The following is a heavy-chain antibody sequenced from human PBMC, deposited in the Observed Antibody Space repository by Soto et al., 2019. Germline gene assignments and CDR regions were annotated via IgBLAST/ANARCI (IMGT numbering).Heavy chain of an antibody. CDR1: GGSFSGYY. V-gene: IGHV4-34*01. Sequence: PSETLSLTCAVYGGSFSGYYWSWIRQPPGKGLEWIGEINHSGSTNYNPSLKSRVTISVDTSKNQFSLKLSSVTAADTAVYYCARAKPYKWNPFQHWGQGTLVTVSS. D-gene: IGHD1-20*01. CDR2: INHSGST. CDR3: ARAKPYKWNPFQH. J-gene: IGHJ1*01.